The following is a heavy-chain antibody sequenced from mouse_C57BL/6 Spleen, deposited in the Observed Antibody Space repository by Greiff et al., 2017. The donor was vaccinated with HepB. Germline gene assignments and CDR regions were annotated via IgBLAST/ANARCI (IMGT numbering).Heavy chain of an antibody. CDR2: IDPSDSET. V-gene: IGHV1-52*01. Sequence: VKLQQPGAELVRPGSSVKLSCKASGYTFTSYWMHWVKQRPIQGLEWIGNIDPSDSETHYNQKFKDKATLTVDKSSSTAYMQLSSLTSEDSAVSYCATPDGYYAMDYWGQGTSVTVSS. J-gene: IGHJ4*01. CDR3: ATPDGYYAMDY. CDR1: GYTFTSYW. D-gene: IGHD2-3*01.